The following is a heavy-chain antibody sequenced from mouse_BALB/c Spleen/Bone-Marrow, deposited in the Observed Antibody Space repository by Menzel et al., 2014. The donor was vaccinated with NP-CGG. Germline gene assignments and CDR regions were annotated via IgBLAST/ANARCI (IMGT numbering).Heavy chain of an antibody. Sequence: QVQLQQSGAELVKPGASVKLSCKASGYTFTXYWIHWVKLRPGHGLEWIGEINPSNGRTNYNEKFKNKATLTVDKSSSTAYIQLSSLTSEDSAVYYCARYDGPAWFAYWGQGTLVTVS. CDR3: ARYDGPAWFAY. CDR1: GYTFTXYW. CDR2: INPSNGRT. V-gene: IGHV1S81*02. D-gene: IGHD2-3*01. J-gene: IGHJ3*01.